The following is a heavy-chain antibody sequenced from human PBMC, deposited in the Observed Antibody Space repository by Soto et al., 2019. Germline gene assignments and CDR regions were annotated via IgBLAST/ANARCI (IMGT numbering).Heavy chain of an antibody. CDR2: INHSGST. J-gene: IGHJ5*02. CDR1: GGSFSGYY. V-gene: IGHV4-34*01. CDR3: ARVVVVITYNWFDP. Sequence: SETLSLTCAVYGGSFSGYYWSWIRQPPGKGLEWIGEINHSGSTNYNPSLKSRVTISVDTSKNQFPLKLSSVTAADTAVYYCARVVVVITYNWFDPWGQGTLVTVSS. D-gene: IGHD3-22*01.